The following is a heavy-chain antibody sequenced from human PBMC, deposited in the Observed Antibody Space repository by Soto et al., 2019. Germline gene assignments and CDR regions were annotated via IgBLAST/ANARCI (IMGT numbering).Heavy chain of an antibody. D-gene: IGHD2-15*01. CDR3: AREVVVAASDY. CDR1: GFTFSSYS. J-gene: IGHJ4*02. CDR2: ISSSSSTI. V-gene: IGHV3-48*01. Sequence: EVQLVESGGGLVQPGGSLRLSCAASGFTFSSYSMNWVRQAPGKGLEWVSYISSSSSTIYYADSVKGRFTISRDNAKXSLXLQMNSLRAEDTAVYYCAREVVVAASDYWGQGTLVTVSS.